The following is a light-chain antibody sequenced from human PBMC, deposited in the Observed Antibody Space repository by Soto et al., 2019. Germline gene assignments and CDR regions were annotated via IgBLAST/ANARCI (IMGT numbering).Light chain of an antibody. CDR3: CSYAGSYTFDVV. J-gene: IGLJ2*01. V-gene: IGLV2-11*01. CDR1: SSDVGGYNY. CDR2: DVS. Sequence: QSALTQLRSVSWSPGQSGTISCTGTSSDVGGYNYVSWYQQHPGKAPKLMIYDVSKRPSGVPDRFSGSKSGNTASLTISGLQAEDEADYYCCSYAGSYTFDVVFGGGTKVTVL.